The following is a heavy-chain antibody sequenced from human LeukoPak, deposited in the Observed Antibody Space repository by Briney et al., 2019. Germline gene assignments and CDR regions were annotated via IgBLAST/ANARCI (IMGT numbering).Heavy chain of an antibody. Sequence: GKSLRLSCAAFGFTFSRYGMHWVRQAPGKGLEWVALIWYDGNNKYYADSVKGRFTISRDNSKNTLHLQMNSLRAEDTAVYYCARGLLLLTTLFGEFQYYFDYWGQGTLVTVSS. CDR2: IWYDGNNK. J-gene: IGHJ4*02. V-gene: IGHV3-33*01. CDR3: ARGLLLLTTLFGEFQYYFDY. D-gene: IGHD3-10*02. CDR1: GFTFSRYG.